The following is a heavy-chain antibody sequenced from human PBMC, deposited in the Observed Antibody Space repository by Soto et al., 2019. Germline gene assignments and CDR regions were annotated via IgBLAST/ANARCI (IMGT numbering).Heavy chain of an antibody. J-gene: IGHJ4*02. CDR1: GGSISSYY. CDR3: ARHSGSGTYPFDF. CDR2: IYYSGST. D-gene: IGHD3-10*01. Sequence: PSETLSLTCTVSGGSISSYYWSWIRQPPGKGLEWIGYIYYSGSTNYNPSLKSRVTISVDTSKNQFSLKLSSVTAADTAVYYCARHSGSGTYPFDFWGQGTLVTVSS. V-gene: IGHV4-59*08.